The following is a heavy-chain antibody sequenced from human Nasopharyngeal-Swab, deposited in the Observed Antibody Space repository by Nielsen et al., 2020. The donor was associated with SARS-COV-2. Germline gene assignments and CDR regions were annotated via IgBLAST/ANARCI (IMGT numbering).Heavy chain of an antibody. D-gene: IGHD5-18*01. V-gene: IGHV3-23*01. CDR2: ISGSGGST. J-gene: IGHJ4*02. CDR1: GFTFSSYA. CDR3: ARDSRGYSYGYIYFDY. Sequence: GESLKISCAASGFTFSSYAMSWVRQAPGKGLEWVSAISGSGGSTYYADSVKGRFTISRDNSKNTLYLQMNSLRAEDTAVYYCARDSRGYSYGYIYFDYWGQGTLVTVSS.